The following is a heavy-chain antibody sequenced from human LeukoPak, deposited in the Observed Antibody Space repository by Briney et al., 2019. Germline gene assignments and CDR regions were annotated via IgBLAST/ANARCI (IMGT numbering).Heavy chain of an antibody. D-gene: IGHD2-15*01. CDR2: IKQDGSEK. Sequence: PGRSLRLSCAASGFTFSSYWMSWVRQAPGKGLEWVANIKQDGSEKYYVDSVKGRFTISRDNAKNSLYLQMNSLRAEDTAVYYCASQFCSGGSCYCLHWGQGTLVTVSS. CDR1: GFTFSSYW. CDR3: ASQFCSGGSCYCLH. J-gene: IGHJ4*02. V-gene: IGHV3-7*01.